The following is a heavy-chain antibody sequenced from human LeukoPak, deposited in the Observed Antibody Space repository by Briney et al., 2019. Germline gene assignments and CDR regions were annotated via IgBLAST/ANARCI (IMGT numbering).Heavy chain of an antibody. Sequence: PGGSLRLSCAAPGFTFSNYGMHWVRQAPGKGLEWVAVIWYDGSNKYYADSVKGRFTISRDNSKNTLYLQMNSLRAEDTAVYYCARDRGYYYGSGSYYDYWGQGTLVTVSS. CDR3: ARDRGYYYGSGSYYDY. V-gene: IGHV3-33*01. J-gene: IGHJ4*02. CDR2: IWYDGSNK. CDR1: GFTFSNYG. D-gene: IGHD3-10*01.